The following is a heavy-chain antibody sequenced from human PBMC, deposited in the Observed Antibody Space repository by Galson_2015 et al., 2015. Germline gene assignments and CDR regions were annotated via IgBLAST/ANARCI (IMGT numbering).Heavy chain of an antibody. V-gene: IGHV1-24*01. D-gene: IGHD2-2*01. CDR1: GYTLTELS. CDR2: FDPEDGET. Sequence: SVKVSCKVSGYTLTELSMHWVRQAPGKGLEWMGGFDPEDGETIYAQKFQGRVTMTEDTSTDTTYMELSSLRSEDTAVYYCATDRPRGYQLTFNYWGQGTLVTVSS. J-gene: IGHJ4*02. CDR3: ATDRPRGYQLTFNY.